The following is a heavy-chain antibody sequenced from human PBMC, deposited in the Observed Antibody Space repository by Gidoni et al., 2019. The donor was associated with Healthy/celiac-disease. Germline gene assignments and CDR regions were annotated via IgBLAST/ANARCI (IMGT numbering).Heavy chain of an antibody. CDR3: ARGYCSGGSCATSYYYYYYMDV. J-gene: IGHJ6*03. CDR1: GGTFSSYP. V-gene: IGHV1-69*01. Sequence: QVHLVQSGAEVKKPGSSVKVSCKASGGTFSSYPISWVRQAPGQGLEWMGGIIPIFGTANYEQKFQGRVTITADESTSTAYMELSSLRSEDTAVYYCARGYCSGGSCATSYYYYYYMDVWGKGTTVTVSS. CDR2: IIPIFGTA. D-gene: IGHD2-15*01.